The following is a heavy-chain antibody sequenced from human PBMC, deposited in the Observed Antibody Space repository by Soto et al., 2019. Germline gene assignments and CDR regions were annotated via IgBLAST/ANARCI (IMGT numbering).Heavy chain of an antibody. CDR2: INAGNGNT. D-gene: IGHD1-26*01. Sequence: QVQLVQSGAEVKKPGASVKVSCKASGYTFTNCAMHWVRQSTGQRLEWMGWINAGNGNTKYSQKFQGRVTITRDTSASTAYMELSSLRSEDTAVYYCARGGSLYWYFDLWGRGTLVTVSS. V-gene: IGHV1-3*01. CDR1: GYTFTNCA. J-gene: IGHJ2*01. CDR3: ARGGSLYWYFDL.